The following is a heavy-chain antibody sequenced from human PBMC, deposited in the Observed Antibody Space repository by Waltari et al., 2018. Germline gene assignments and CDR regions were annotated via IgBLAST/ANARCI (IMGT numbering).Heavy chain of an antibody. D-gene: IGHD3-22*01. CDR2: IYHSGST. J-gene: IGHJ4*02. CDR3: ARKNYYDSSGYYYGRFDY. V-gene: IGHV4-4*02. CDR1: GGSISSSNW. Sequence: QVQLQESGPGLVKPSGTLSLTCAVSGGSISSSNWWRWVRQPPGKGLEWIGEIYHSGSTNHNPSLKSRGTISVDKSKNQFSLKLSSVTAADTAVYYCARKNYYDSSGYYYGRFDYWGQGTLVTVSS.